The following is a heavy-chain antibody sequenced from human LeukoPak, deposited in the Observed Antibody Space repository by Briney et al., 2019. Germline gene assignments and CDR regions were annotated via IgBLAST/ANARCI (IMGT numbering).Heavy chain of an antibody. CDR3: APRQGPMGGAYDYFDP. J-gene: IGHJ5*02. V-gene: IGHV4-4*09. CDR2: IHSNGYT. Sequence: SETLSLTCTVSGGSISGYYWTWIRQPPGQGPEWIAYIHSNGYTNYNPSLRSRVTISVDPSKNQFSLTVTPVTAADTAIYYCAPRQGPMGGAYDYFDPRGQGALVPVSS. CDR1: GGSISGYY. D-gene: IGHD5-12*01.